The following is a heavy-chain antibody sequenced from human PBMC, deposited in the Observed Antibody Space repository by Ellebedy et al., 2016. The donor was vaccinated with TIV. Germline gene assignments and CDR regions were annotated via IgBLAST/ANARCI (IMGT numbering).Heavy chain of an antibody. V-gene: IGHV3-7*01. CDR2: IRQDGDEI. D-gene: IGHD4-17*01. CDR1: GFKFRSYW. CDR3: ARRASYGDYAVQVNPWFDP. Sequence: PGGSLRLSCAASGFKFRSYWMTWVRQAPGQGLEWVAKIRQDGDEIYYAESVKGRFTISRDNAKNSLFLQMNSLRVEDTAVYYCARRASYGDYAVQVNPWFDPWGQGTLVTVSS. J-gene: IGHJ5*02.